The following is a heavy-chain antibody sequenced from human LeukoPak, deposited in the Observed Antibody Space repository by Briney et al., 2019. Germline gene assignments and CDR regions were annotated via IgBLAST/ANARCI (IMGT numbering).Heavy chain of an antibody. Sequence: SETPSPTCPVPGGSIISYFWSWKREPPGKGMEWIGYIYYSGSTNYNPSIKSRATISVDKSKNQFSLKLSSVTAADTAVYYCARVITGMRDYWGQGTLVTVSS. CDR3: ARVITGMRDY. D-gene: IGHD1-20*01. V-gene: IGHV4-59*01. J-gene: IGHJ4*01. CDR2: IYYSGST. CDR1: GGSIISYF.